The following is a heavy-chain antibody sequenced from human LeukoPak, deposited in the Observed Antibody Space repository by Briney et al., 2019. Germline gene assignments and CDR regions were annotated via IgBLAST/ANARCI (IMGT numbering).Heavy chain of an antibody. CDR3: ARDLQDSSGWYY. CDR1: GFTVSSNY. Sequence: GGSLRLSCAASGFTVSSNYMSWVRQAPGKGLEWVSVIYSGGSTYYADSVKGRFTISRDNSKNTLYRQMNSLRAEDTAVYYCARDLQDSSGWYYWGQGTLVTVSS. CDR2: IYSGGST. D-gene: IGHD6-19*01. V-gene: IGHV3-66*01. J-gene: IGHJ4*02.